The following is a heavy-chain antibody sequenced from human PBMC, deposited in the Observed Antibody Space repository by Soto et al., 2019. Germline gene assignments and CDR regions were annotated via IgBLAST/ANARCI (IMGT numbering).Heavy chain of an antibody. CDR2: ISAYNGNT. CDR1: GYTFTSYA. V-gene: IGHV1-18*01. J-gene: IGHJ6*02. CDR3: ARGRPPILTIFGVVYEEGYYYYYGMDV. Sequence: ASVKVSCKASGYTFTSYAMHWVRQAPGQRLEWMGWISAYNGNTNYAQKLQGRVTMTTDTSTSTAYMELRSLRSDDTAVYYCARGRPPILTIFGVVYEEGYYYYYGMDVWGQGTTVTSP. D-gene: IGHD3-3*01.